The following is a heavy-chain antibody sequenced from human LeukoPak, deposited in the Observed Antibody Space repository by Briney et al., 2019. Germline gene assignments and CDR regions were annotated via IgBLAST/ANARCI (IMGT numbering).Heavy chain of an antibody. J-gene: IGHJ4*02. CDR3: ARAHDVYCSGGSCYSLDY. V-gene: IGHV1-69*05. D-gene: IGHD2-15*01. CDR1: GGTFSSYA. Sequence: SMKVSCKASGGTFSSYAITWVRQAPGQGLEWMGRIIPIFGTANYAQNFQGRVTMTTDESTSTAYMELSSLRSEDTAVYYCARAHDVYCSGGSCYSLDYWGQGTLVTVSS. CDR2: IIPIFGTA.